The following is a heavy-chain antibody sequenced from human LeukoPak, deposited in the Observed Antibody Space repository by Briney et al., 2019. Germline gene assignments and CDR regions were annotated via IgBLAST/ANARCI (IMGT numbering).Heavy chain of an antibody. D-gene: IGHD6-19*01. V-gene: IGHV3-23*01. CDR3: APRGVAGSFDY. CDR2: ISGSGSST. CDR1: GFTFSSYA. Sequence: GGSLRLSCAASGFTFSSYAMSWVRQAPGKGLEWVSAISGSGSSTYYADSVKGRFTISRDNSKNTLYLQMNSLRAEDTAVYYCAPRGVAGSFDYWGQGTLVTVSS. J-gene: IGHJ4*02.